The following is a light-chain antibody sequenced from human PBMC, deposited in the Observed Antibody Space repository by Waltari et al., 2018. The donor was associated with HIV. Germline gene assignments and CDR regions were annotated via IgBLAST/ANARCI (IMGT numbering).Light chain of an antibody. CDR2: GNN. Sequence: QSVLTQPPSASGTPGKRVPIPCSGSNSHIGSNTVNWYQKVPGMAPKLVIYGNNQRPPGVSDRFSGSKSGTSASLAISGLQSEDEADYYCAAWDDSLNGQGVFGTGTRVTVL. J-gene: IGLJ1*01. V-gene: IGLV1-44*01. CDR3: AAWDDSLNGQGV. CDR1: NSHIGSNT.